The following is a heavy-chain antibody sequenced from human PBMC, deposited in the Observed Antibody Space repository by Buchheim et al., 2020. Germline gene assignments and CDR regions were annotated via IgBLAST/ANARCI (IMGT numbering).Heavy chain of an antibody. D-gene: IGHD3-3*01. J-gene: IGHJ6*02. CDR3: ARDLYLYDCWSGYYYYYYYGMDV. Sequence: QVQLVQSGAEVKKPGASVKVSCKASGYTFTGYYMHWARQAPGQGLEWMGWIIPNSARTNSAPQFQGTVTMTRDTSISTAYMELSRLRSDDTAVYYCARDLYLYDCWSGYYYYYYYGMDVWGQGTT. CDR1: GYTFTGYY. CDR2: IIPNSART. V-gene: IGHV1-2*02.